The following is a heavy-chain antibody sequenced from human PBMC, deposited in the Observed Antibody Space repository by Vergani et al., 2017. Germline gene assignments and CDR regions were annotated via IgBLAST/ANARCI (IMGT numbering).Heavy chain of an antibody. D-gene: IGHD4-17*01. CDR2: IIPILGIA. J-gene: IGHJ3*02. Sequence: QVQLVQSGAEVKKPGSSVKVSCKASGGTFSSYAISWVRQAPGQGLEWMGRIIPILGIANYAQKFQGRVTITADKSTSTAYMELSSLRSEDTAVYYCARYFYNGDSDAFDSWGEGTMVTVSS. V-gene: IGHV1-69*04. CDR3: ARYFYNGDSDAFDS. CDR1: GGTFSSYA.